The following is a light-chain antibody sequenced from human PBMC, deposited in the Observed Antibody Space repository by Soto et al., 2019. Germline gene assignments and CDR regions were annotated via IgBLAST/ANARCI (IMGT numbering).Light chain of an antibody. V-gene: IGKV1-12*01. J-gene: IGKJ5*01. CDR3: QQADSFPIT. Sequence: DIQLTQSPSSVSASVGDRVTISCRACEDINSRLAWYQQKPGNDPNLLIYAAFILQSGVPSTFSGYGCGTDFTLSIISLQPEDFVTYYCQQADSFPITFGQGTRLEIK. CDR2: AAF. CDR1: EDINSR.